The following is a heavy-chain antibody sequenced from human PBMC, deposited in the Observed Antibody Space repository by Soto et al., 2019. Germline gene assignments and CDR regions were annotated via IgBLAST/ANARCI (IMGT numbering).Heavy chain of an antibody. CDR2: ISSSSSTI. D-gene: IGHD1-7*01. CDR1: GFTFSSYS. CDR3: ARDGVTGTTNYYYYMDV. J-gene: IGHJ6*03. V-gene: IGHV3-48*01. Sequence: GGSLRLSCAASGFTFSSYSMNWVRQAPGKGLEWVSYISSSSSTIYYADSVKGRFTISRDNAKNSLYLQMNSLRAEDTAVYYCARDGVTGTTNYYYYMDVWAKGTTVTVSS.